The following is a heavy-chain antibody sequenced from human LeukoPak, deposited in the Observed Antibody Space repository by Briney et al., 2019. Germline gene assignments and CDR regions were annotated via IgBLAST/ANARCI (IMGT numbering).Heavy chain of an antibody. Sequence: GGSLRLSCAASGFTFSSYSMNWVRQAPGKGLEWVSSISSSSSYIYYADSVKGRFTISRDNAKNSLYLQMNSLRAEDTAVYYCASNSGWTLFDHWGQGTLVTVSS. CDR2: ISSSSSYI. CDR3: ASNSGWTLFDH. V-gene: IGHV3-21*01. J-gene: IGHJ4*02. D-gene: IGHD6-19*01. CDR1: GFTFSSYS.